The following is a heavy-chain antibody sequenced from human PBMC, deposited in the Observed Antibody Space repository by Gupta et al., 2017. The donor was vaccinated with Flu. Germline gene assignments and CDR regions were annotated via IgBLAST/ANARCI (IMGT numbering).Heavy chain of an antibody. J-gene: IGHJ4*02. CDR3: AGLLVPPHSSRFDY. D-gene: IGHD6-19*01. CDR1: SSSNW. V-gene: IGHV4-4*02. Sequence: SSSNWWSWVRQPPGKGLEWIGEIYHSGSTNYNPSLKSRVTISVDKSKNQFSLKLSSVTAADTAVYYCAGLLVPPHSSRFDYWGQGTLVTVSS. CDR2: IYHSGST.